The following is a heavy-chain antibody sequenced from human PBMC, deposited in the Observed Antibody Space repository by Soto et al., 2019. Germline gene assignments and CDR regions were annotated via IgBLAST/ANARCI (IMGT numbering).Heavy chain of an antibody. D-gene: IGHD3-22*01. CDR2: IYHSGST. Sequence: SETLSLTCAVSGGSISSSNWWSWVRQSPGKGLEWIGEIYHSGSTNYNPSLKSRVTISVDKSKNQFSLKLSSVTAADTAVYYCARDNYDSSGYYGMDVWGQGTTVTVSS. CDR1: GGSISSSNW. CDR3: ARDNYDSSGYYGMDV. V-gene: IGHV4-4*02. J-gene: IGHJ6*02.